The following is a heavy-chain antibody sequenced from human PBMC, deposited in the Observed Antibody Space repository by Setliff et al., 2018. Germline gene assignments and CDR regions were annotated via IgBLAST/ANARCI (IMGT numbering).Heavy chain of an antibody. CDR2: LYYNGTT. J-gene: IGHJ4*02. CDR1: GASISSNY. V-gene: IGHV4-59*12. Sequence: SETLSLTCSVSGASISSNYWSWIRQSPGKGLEWIGYLYYNGTTRFGPSLKSRATISLDTSKNQFSLNLSSVTAADTAVYFCARDNPILGATDYWGQGALVTVSS. D-gene: IGHD1-26*01. CDR3: ARDNPILGATDY.